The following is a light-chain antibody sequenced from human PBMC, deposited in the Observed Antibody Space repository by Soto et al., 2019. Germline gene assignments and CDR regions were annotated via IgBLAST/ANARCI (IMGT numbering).Light chain of an antibody. J-gene: IGKJ1*01. V-gene: IGKV1-5*03. Sequence: DIQMTQSPSTLSASVGDRVTITCRASQTITNWLAWYQQKPGKAPNLLIYKASTLASGVPTRFSCSGSETEFTLTISSLQPDDFATYYCQQFYSYPRTFGQGTRVEI. CDR3: QQFYSYPRT. CDR2: KAS. CDR1: QTITNW.